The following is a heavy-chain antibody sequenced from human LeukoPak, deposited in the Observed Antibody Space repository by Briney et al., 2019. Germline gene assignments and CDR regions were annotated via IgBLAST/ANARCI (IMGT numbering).Heavy chain of an antibody. V-gene: IGHV3-72*01. Sequence: GGSLRLSCAASGFTFSDYYMDWVRQAPGKGLEWVARSRSKGHSYSTQYAASVRGRFTVSRDGSKNSLYLQMNSLKTEDTAVYYCTTRGGSFSIFDYWGQGTLVTVSS. CDR2: SRSKGHSYST. CDR3: TTRGGSFSIFDY. J-gene: IGHJ4*02. D-gene: IGHD1-26*01. CDR1: GFTFSDYY.